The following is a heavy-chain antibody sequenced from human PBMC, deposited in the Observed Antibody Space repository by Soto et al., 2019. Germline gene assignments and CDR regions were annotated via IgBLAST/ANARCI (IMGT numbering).Heavy chain of an antibody. J-gene: IGHJ4*02. D-gene: IGHD6-25*01. CDR2: ISWGSGSI. Sequence: EVQLVESGGGLVQPGRSLRLSCAASGFTFDDYAMHWVRQAPGKGLEWVSGISWGSGSIDYADSVKGRFTSSRDNAKNSLYLQMNSLRAEDTALYYCAKDAAYYFDYWGQGTLVTVSS. V-gene: IGHV3-9*01. CDR1: GFTFDDYA. CDR3: AKDAAYYFDY.